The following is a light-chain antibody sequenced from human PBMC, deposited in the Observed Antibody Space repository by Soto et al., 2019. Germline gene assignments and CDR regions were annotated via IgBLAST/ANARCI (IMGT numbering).Light chain of an antibody. J-gene: IGKJ4*01. V-gene: IGKV1-6*01. CDR1: QGIRND. CDR2: AAS. Sequence: AIPMTQSPSSLSASVGDRVTITCRASQGIRNDLGWFQQKPGKAPKPLISAASSLRSGVPSRFSGSGSGTNFTLTISSLQPEDFATYYCLQDYNYPLTFGGGTKVEIK. CDR3: LQDYNYPLT.